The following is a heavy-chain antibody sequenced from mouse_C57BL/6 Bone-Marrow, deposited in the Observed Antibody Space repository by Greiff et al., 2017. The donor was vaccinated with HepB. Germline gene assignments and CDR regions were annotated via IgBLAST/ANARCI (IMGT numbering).Heavy chain of an antibody. CDR2: IDPETGGT. CDR1: GYTFTSYW. Sequence: VQLQQPGAELVKPGASVKMSCKASGYTFTSYWITWVKQRPGQGLEWIGDIDPETGGTAYNQKFKGKAILTADKSSSTAYMELRSLTSEDSAVYYCTRDTTVVAGPYAMDYWGQGTSVTVSS. J-gene: IGHJ4*01. V-gene: IGHV1-55*01. CDR3: TRDTTVVAGPYAMDY. D-gene: IGHD1-1*01.